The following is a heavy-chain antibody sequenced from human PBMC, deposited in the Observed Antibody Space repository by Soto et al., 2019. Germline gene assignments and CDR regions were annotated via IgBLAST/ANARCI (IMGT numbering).Heavy chain of an antibody. Sequence: SETLSLTCAVYGGSFSGYYWSWIRQPPGKGLEWIGEINHSGSTNYNPSLKSRVTISVDTSKNQFSLKLSSVTAADTAVYYCARGVYYGSRYYYGMDVWGQGTTVTVS. D-gene: IGHD3-10*01. CDR1: GGSFSGYY. CDR3: ARGVYYGSRYYYGMDV. V-gene: IGHV4-34*01. J-gene: IGHJ6*02. CDR2: INHSGST.